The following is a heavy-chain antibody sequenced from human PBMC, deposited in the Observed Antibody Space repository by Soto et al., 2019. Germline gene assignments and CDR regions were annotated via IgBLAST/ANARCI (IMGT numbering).Heavy chain of an antibody. D-gene: IGHD6-6*01. Sequence: SETLSLTCTVSGGSMSGYYWSWIRQPPGRGLEWVGYMYSSGTTYYHPSLRSRVSMSLDSSKSQISLNLSSVTAADTAMYYCARNKYSSSAAYFDSWGQGTLVTVSS. J-gene: IGHJ4*02. CDR3: ARNKYSSSAAYFDS. CDR1: GGSMSGYY. CDR2: MYSSGTT. V-gene: IGHV4-59*01.